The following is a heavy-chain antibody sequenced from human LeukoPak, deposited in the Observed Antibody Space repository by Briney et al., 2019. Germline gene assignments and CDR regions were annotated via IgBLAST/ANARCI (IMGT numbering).Heavy chain of an antibody. V-gene: IGHV3-23*01. J-gene: IGHJ4*02. CDR2: ISGSGGST. CDR1: GFTFGTYA. CDR3: AKEMAATNAFDY. Sequence: GGSLRLSCAASGFTFGTYAMTWVRQAPGKGLEWVSGISGSGGSTYYADSVKGRFTISRDNSKNTLHLHMNSLRAEGTAVYYCAKEMAATNAFDYWGQGTLVTVSS. D-gene: IGHD5-24*01.